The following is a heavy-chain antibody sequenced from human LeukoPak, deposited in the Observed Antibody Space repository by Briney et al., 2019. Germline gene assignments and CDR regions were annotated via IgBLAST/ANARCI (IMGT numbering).Heavy chain of an antibody. CDR3: ARGITRRRTFDI. D-gene: IGHD3-10*01. CDR2: IYYSGST. J-gene: IGHJ3*02. CDR1: GGSVSSGDYY. Sequence: SQTLSLTCTVSGGSVSSGDYYWSWIRQPPGKGLEWIGYIYYSGSTYYNPSLKSRITISVDTSKNQFSLKLSSVTAADTALYYCARGITRRRTFDIWGQGTMVTVSS. V-gene: IGHV4-30-4*01.